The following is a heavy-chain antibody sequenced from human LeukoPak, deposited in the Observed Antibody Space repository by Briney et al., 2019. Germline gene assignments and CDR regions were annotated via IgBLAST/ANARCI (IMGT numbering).Heavy chain of an antibody. J-gene: IGHJ6*03. V-gene: IGHV4-59*01. D-gene: IGHD3-16*01. CDR2: IYYSGST. CDR1: GGSISSYY. Sequence: PSETLSLTCTVSGGSISSYYWSWIRQPPGKGPEWIGYIYYSGSTNYNPSLKSRVTISVDTSKNQFSLKLSSVTAADTAVYYCARGGHYYYYMDVWGKGTTVTVSS. CDR3: ARGGHYYYYMDV.